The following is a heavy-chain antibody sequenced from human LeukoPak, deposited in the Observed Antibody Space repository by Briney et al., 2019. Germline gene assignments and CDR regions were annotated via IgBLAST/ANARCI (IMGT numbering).Heavy chain of an antibody. Sequence: PSETLSLTCTVSGGSISSGSYYWSWIRQPAGKGLEWIGRIYTSGSTNYNPSLKSRVTISVDTSKNQFSLKLSSVTAADTAVYYCARTFSHYYYYMDVWGKGTTVTVSS. J-gene: IGHJ6*03. CDR2: IYTSGST. V-gene: IGHV4-61*02. D-gene: IGHD3-3*02. CDR3: ARTFSHYYYYMDV. CDR1: GGSISSGSYY.